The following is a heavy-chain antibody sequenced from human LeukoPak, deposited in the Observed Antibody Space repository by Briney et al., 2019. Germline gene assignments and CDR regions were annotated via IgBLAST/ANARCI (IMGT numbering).Heavy chain of an antibody. Sequence: SGGSLRLSCVVSGLTVTKNYISWVRQAPGKGLEWVSLLYTGETTFYADSVKGRFTISRDNAKNSLFLQMNSLRAADTAVYYCAGDIFGNYSDAFDIWGQGTMVTVSS. J-gene: IGHJ3*02. D-gene: IGHD3-3*02. CDR3: AGDIFGNYSDAFDI. CDR1: GLTVTKNY. CDR2: LYTGETT. V-gene: IGHV3-66*01.